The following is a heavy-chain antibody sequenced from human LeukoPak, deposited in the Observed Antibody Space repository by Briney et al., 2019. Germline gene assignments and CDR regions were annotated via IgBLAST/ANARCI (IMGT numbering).Heavy chain of an antibody. D-gene: IGHD2-2*01. CDR1: GFTFSDYY. J-gene: IGHJ5*02. CDR2: ISSSGSTI. V-gene: IGHV3-11*01. Sequence: GGSLRISCAASGFTFSDYYMSWIRQAPGKGLEWVSYISSSGSTIYYADSVKGRFTISRDNAKNSLYLQMNSLRAEDTAVYYCARVSVQRGVNIVVPWGQGTLVTVSS. CDR3: ARVSVQRGVNIVVP.